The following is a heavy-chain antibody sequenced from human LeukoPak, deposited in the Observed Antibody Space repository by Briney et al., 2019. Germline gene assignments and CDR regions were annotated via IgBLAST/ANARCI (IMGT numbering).Heavy chain of an antibody. J-gene: IGHJ5*02. D-gene: IGHD3-10*01. Sequence: ASVKASCKASGYTFTGYYMHWVRQAPGQGLEWMGWINPNSGGTNYAQKFQGWVTMTRDTSISTAYMELSRLRSDDTAVYYCARGGMVRGVNFDPWGQGTLVTVSS. CDR2: INPNSGGT. V-gene: IGHV1-2*04. CDR3: ARGGMVRGVNFDP. CDR1: GYTFTGYY.